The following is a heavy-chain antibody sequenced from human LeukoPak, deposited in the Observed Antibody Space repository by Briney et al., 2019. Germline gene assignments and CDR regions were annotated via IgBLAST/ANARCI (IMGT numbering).Heavy chain of an antibody. J-gene: IGHJ5*02. D-gene: IGHD5-24*01. CDR1: SGSISSSY. Sequence: SETLSLTCTVSSGSISSSYWGWIRQPPGKGLEWIGYISYSGGTNYNPSFKSRATILVDTSKKHFSLKLSSVTAADTAVYYCARRGVETAAITEHTWFDPWGQGALVTVSS. CDR3: ARRGVETAAITEHTWFDP. V-gene: IGHV4-59*01. CDR2: ISYSGGT.